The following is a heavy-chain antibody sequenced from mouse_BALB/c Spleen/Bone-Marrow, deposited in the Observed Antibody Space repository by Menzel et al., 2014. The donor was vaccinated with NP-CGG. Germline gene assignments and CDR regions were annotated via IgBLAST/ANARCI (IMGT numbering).Heavy chain of an antibody. CDR3: ARYRYYGSSGWDY. Sequence: VQLQQSGAELVKPGASVKLSCTASDFNIKDTYIHWVKQRPEQGLEWVGRIDPANGNTKYDPKFQGKATITADTSSNTAYLHLSSLTSEDTAVYYCARYRYYGSSGWDYWGQGTSVTVSS. V-gene: IGHV14-3*02. CDR1: DFNIKDTY. J-gene: IGHJ4*01. CDR2: IDPANGNT. D-gene: IGHD1-1*01.